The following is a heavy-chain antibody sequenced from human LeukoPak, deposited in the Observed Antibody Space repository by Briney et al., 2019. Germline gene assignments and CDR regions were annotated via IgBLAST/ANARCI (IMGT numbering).Heavy chain of an antibody. CDR3: ARGGYGGGNSGILDS. CDR1: GYTFTSYD. J-gene: IGHJ4*02. V-gene: IGHV1-2*02. CDR2: INPNGGGT. D-gene: IGHD4-23*01. Sequence: ASVKVSCKASGYTFTSYDINWVRQATGQGLEWMGWINPNGGGTNYAQKFQGRVTMTRDTSISTAYMELSRLRFDDTDVYYCARGGYGGGNSGILDSWGQGALVTVSS.